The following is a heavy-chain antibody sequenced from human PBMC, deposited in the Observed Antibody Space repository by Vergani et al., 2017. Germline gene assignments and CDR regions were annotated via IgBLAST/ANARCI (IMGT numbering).Heavy chain of an antibody. CDR2: IYYSGST. CDR1: GGSISSYY. Sequence: QVQLQESGPGLVKPSETLSLTCTVSGGSISSYYWSWIRQPPGKGLEWIGDIYYSGSTNYNPSLKSRVTISVDTSKNQFSLKLSSVTAADTAVYYCARIQGGGYNAFDIGGQGTMVTVSS. CDR3: ARIQGGGYNAFDI. V-gene: IGHV4-59*01. D-gene: IGHD3-22*01. J-gene: IGHJ3*02.